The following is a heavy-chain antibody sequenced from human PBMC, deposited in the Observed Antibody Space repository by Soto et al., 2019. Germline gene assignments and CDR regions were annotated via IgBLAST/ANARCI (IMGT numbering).Heavy chain of an antibody. Sequence: VKVSCKASGYIFPSYGISWVRQAPGQGLEWMGWISAYNGNTNYAQKLQGRVTMTTDTSTSTVYMELRSLRSDDTAVFYCARASSDGFDVWGQGTMVTVSS. CDR2: ISAYNGNT. CDR1: GYIFPSYG. J-gene: IGHJ3*01. V-gene: IGHV1-18*01. CDR3: ARASSDGFDV.